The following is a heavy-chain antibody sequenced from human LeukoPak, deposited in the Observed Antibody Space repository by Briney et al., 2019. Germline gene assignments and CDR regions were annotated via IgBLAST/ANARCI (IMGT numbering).Heavy chain of an antibody. Sequence: ASVKVSCKASGYTFTSDDINWVRQATGQDLEWMGWMNPNSGNTGYAQKSQGRVTMTRNIATSTAYMELSSLRSEDTAVYYCARKTYYDILTGYYPAFDIWGQGTVVTVSS. CDR2: MNPNSGNT. CDR1: GYTFTSDD. D-gene: IGHD3-9*01. J-gene: IGHJ3*02. CDR3: ARKTYYDILTGYYPAFDI. V-gene: IGHV1-8*01.